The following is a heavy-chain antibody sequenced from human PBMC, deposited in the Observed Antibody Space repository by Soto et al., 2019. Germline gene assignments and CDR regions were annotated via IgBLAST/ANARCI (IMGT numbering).Heavy chain of an antibody. D-gene: IGHD1-26*01. Sequence: PSETLSLTCTVSGGSISSGNYYWSWIRQPPGKGLEWIGFISYSGSTYYSTSLKSRVTISVDTSKSQFSLNLSFVTAEDTAVYYCARGPAHSVRHFDYWGQGTLVTVSS. J-gene: IGHJ4*02. CDR2: ISYSGST. CDR3: ARGPAHSVRHFDY. V-gene: IGHV4-30-4*01. CDR1: GGSISSGNYY.